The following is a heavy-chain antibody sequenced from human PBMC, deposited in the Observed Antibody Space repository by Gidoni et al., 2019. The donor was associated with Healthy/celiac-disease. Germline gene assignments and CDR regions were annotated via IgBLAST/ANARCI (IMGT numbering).Heavy chain of an antibody. J-gene: IGHJ5*02. CDR1: GFTFSSYA. CDR3: AKVRIPAAMGRANNWFDP. Sequence: EVQLLESGGGLVQPGGSLRLSCAASGFTFSSYAMSWVRQAPGKGLEWVSAISGSGGSTYYADSVKGRFTISRDNSKNTLYLQMNSLRAEDTAVYYCAKVRIPAAMGRANNWFDPWGQGTLVTVSS. D-gene: IGHD2-2*01. V-gene: IGHV3-23*01. CDR2: ISGSGGST.